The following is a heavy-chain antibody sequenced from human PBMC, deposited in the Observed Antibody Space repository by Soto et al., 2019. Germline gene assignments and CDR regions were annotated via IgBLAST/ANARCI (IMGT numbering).Heavy chain of an antibody. Sequence: EVQLVESGGGLVKPGGSLRLSCAASGFTFSSYSMNWVRQAPGKGLEWVSSISSSSSYIYYADSVQGRFTISRDNAKNSLYLQMNSLRAEDTAVYYCARVTGRGVSGWGDFDYWGQGTLVTVSS. J-gene: IGHJ4*02. CDR2: ISSSSSYI. CDR1: GFTFSSYS. V-gene: IGHV3-21*01. CDR3: ARVTGRGVSGWGDFDY. D-gene: IGHD6-19*01.